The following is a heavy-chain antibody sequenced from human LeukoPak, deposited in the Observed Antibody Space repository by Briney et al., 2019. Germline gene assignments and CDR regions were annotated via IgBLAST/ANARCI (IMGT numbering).Heavy chain of an antibody. J-gene: IGHJ4*02. CDR1: GGSISSSSYY. CDR2: IYYSGST. Sequence: PSETLSLTCTVSGGSISSSSYYWGWIRQPPGKGLEWIGSIYYSGSTYYNPSLKSRVTISVDTSKNQFSLKLSSVTAADTAVYYCAREVGIRGHFDYWGRGTPVTVSS. V-gene: IGHV4-39*02. CDR3: AREVGIRGHFDY. D-gene: IGHD1-26*01.